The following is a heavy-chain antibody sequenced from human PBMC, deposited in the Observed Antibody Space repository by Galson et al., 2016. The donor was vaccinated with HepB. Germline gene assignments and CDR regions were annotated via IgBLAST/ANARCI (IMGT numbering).Heavy chain of an antibody. CDR1: GFTFTNFG. CDR3: AKGRATPPDYFYYYGMDV. J-gene: IGHJ6*02. CDR2: ISYDGNTK. Sequence: LRLSCAVSGFTFTNFGMHWVRQAPGKGLEWVAVISYDGNTKYYADSVKGRFTISRDNSKNTLYLQMSSLRAEDTAMYFCAKGRATPPDYFYYYGMDVWGQGTTVTVSS. D-gene: IGHD5-12*01. V-gene: IGHV3-30*18.